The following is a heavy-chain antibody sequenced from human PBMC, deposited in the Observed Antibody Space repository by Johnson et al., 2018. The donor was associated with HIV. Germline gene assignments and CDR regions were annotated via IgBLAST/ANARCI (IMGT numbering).Heavy chain of an antibody. CDR3: AKEQLLRACEI. D-gene: IGHD2-15*01. V-gene: IGHV3-30-3*01. CDR1: GFTFRLSF. CDR2: ISYDGNNK. Sequence: SVVVFFPPGGSLLLSFAASGFTFRLSFLRCVRPSPGPGLAWVAVISYDGNNKYYADSVKGRFTLARYPSPPPLYLQMNSLRVEDPAVYYCAKEQLLRACEIWGQGTMVTISS. J-gene: IGHJ3*02.